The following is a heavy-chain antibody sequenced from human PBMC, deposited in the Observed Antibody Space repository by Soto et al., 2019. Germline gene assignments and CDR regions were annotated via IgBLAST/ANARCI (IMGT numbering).Heavy chain of an antibody. CDR2: ISGGGATT. CDR3: AKQAGYSRDPFDY. J-gene: IGHJ4*02. Sequence: EVQLLESGGGLVQPGGSLRLSCAASGFTFSYYAMSWVRQTPGTGLEWVSGISGGGATTYYAASVKGRFTISRDNSKNTLYLQINSLRAEDTAIYHCAKQAGYSRDPFDYWGQGTLVTVSS. V-gene: IGHV3-23*01. CDR1: GFTFSYYA. D-gene: IGHD5-12*01.